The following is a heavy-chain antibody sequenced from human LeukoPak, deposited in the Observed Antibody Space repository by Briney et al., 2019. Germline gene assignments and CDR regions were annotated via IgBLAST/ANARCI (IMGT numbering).Heavy chain of an antibody. CDR2: IKEDGSEK. CDR3: ARLRDSF. V-gene: IGHV3-7*01. Sequence: GGSLRLSCAVSGFTFSSYWMTWVRQAPGKGLEWVAKIKEDGSEKYYVDSVKGRFTVSRDNVKNSLSLQLNSLRAEDTAVYYCARLRDSFWGQGTMVTVSS. J-gene: IGHJ3*01. CDR1: GFTFSSYW.